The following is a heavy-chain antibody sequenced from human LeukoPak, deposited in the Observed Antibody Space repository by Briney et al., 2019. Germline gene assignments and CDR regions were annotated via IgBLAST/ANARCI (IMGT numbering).Heavy chain of an antibody. J-gene: IGHJ4*02. V-gene: IGHV3-21*01. Sequence: PGGSLGLSCAASGFTFSSYSMNWVRQAPGKGLEWVSFISSGSSYIYYADSVKGRFTISRDNAKNSLYLQMNSLRAEDTAVYYCARAPIPDDYVWGSYRPVDYWGQGTLVTVSS. CDR3: ARAPIPDDYVWGSYRPVDY. CDR2: ISSGSSYI. D-gene: IGHD3-16*02. CDR1: GFTFSSYS.